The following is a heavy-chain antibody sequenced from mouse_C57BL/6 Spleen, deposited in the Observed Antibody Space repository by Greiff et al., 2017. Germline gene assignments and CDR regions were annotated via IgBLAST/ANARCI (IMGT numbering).Heavy chain of an antibody. CDR1: GYSITSGYY. V-gene: IGHV3-6*01. D-gene: IGHD3-2*02. J-gene: IGHJ4*01. CDR2: ISYDGSN. Sequence: EVQLQESGPGLVKPSQSLSLTCSVTGYSITSGYYWNWIRQFPGNKLEWMGYISYDGSNNYNPSLKNRISITRDTSKNQFFLKLNSVTTEDTATYYCARKAQATWAMDYWGQGTSVTVSS. CDR3: ARKAQATWAMDY.